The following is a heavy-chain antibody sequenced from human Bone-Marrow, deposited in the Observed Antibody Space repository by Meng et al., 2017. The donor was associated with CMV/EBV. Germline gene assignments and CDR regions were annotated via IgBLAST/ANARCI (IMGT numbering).Heavy chain of an antibody. J-gene: IGHJ4*02. CDR3: ARVGSSWSIDY. D-gene: IGHD6-13*01. Sequence: GESLKISCAASEFTFSSYGMHWVRQAPGKGLEWVAFIRNDGSNEYYADSEKGRFTISRDNSKNTLYLQMNSLTAEDTAVYYCARVGSSWSIDYWGQGTLVTVSS. CDR2: IRNDGSNE. V-gene: IGHV3-30*02. CDR1: EFTFSSYG.